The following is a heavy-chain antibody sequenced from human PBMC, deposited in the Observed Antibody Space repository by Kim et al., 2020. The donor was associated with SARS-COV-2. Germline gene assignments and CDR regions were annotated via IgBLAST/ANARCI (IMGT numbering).Heavy chain of an antibody. CDR3: AKDLSRITMVRGVITDYFDGRDF. D-gene: IGHD3-10*01. V-gene: IGHV3-33*06. Sequence: GGSLRLSCAASGFTFSSYCMHWVRQAPGKGLEWVAIIWYEGSSKYYADSVQCRFTISIANSKKTLYLKLHRLSAQYTAVYYCAKDLSRITMVRGVITDYFDGRDFWGKGNTVTVSS. CDR2: IWYEGSSK. CDR1: GFTFSSYC. J-gene: IGHJ6*04.